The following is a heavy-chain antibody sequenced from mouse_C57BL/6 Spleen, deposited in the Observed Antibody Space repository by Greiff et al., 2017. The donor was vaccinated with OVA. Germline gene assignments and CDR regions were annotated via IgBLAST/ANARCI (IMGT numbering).Heavy chain of an antibody. J-gene: IGHJ4*01. CDR2: IRSKSNNYAT. V-gene: IGHV10-1*01. D-gene: IGHD2-3*01. CDR3: VIYDGSHYAMDY. CDR1: GFSFNTYA. Sequence: VKLMESGGGLVQPKGSLKLSCAASGFSFNTYAMNWVRQAPGKGLEWVARIRSKSNNYATYYADSVKDRFTISRDDSESMLYLQMNNLKTEDTAMYYCVIYDGSHYAMDYWGQGTSVTVSS.